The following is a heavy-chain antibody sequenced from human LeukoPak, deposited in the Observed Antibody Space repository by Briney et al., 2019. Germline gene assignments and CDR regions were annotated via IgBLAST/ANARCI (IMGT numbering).Heavy chain of an antibody. CDR3: ASEDYDSSGVLDY. CDR1: GFTLNTHW. CDR2: IKQDGRDT. Sequence: PGGSLRLSCAASGFTLNTHWMSWVRQAPGKGLEWVANIKQDGRDTYYVDSVKGRFTISRDNAKNSLYLQMNSLRAEDTAVYYCASEDYDSSGVLDYWGQGTLVTVSS. V-gene: IGHV3-7*01. D-gene: IGHD3-22*01. J-gene: IGHJ4*02.